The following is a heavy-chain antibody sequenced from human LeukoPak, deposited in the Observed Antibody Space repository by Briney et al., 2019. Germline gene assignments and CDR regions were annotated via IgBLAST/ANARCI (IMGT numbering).Heavy chain of an antibody. Sequence: ASVKVSCRASGYTFTSHDINWVRQAPGQGREWMGWLNPKSDNTGYAQKFQGRVTLTRNTSISTAYMELSSLRSEDTAVYYCARATDTVVVPGAQSMSYWGQGALVTVSS. D-gene: IGHD2-2*01. CDR2: LNPKSDNT. CDR3: ARATDTVVVPGAQSMSY. CDR1: GYTFTSHD. V-gene: IGHV1-8*01. J-gene: IGHJ4*02.